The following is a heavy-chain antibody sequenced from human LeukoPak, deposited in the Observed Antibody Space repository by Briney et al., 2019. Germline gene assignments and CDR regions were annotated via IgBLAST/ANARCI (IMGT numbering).Heavy chain of an antibody. V-gene: IGHV3-21*01. J-gene: IGHJ4*02. D-gene: IGHD6-19*01. Sequence: PGESLRLSSAASGFTFSSYSMNWVRQAPGKGLEWASSISSSSSYIYYADSVKGRFTISRDNAKNSLYLQMNSLRAEDTAVYYCARGVGSSGWYDGGYFDYWGQGTLVTVSS. CDR3: ARGVGSSGWYDGGYFDY. CDR1: GFTFSSYS. CDR2: ISSSSSYI.